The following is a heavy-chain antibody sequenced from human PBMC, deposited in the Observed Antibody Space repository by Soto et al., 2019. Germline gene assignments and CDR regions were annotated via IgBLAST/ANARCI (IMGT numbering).Heavy chain of an antibody. D-gene: IGHD1-26*01. J-gene: IGHJ4*02. CDR2: ISYDGSNK. CDR1: GFTFSSYG. Sequence: QVQLVESGGGVVQPGRSLRLSCAASGFTFSSYGMHWVRQAPGKGLEWVAVISYDGSNKYYADSVKGRFTISRDNSKNPLYLQMNSLRAEDTAEYYCAKAAYSGSYFDYWGQGTLVTVSS. CDR3: AKAAYSGSYFDY. V-gene: IGHV3-30*18.